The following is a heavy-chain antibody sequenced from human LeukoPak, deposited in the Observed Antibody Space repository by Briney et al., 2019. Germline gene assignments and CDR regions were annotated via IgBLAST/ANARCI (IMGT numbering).Heavy chain of an antibody. J-gene: IGHJ4*02. CDR1: GFSLSNARMG. V-gene: IGHV2-26*01. CDR3: ARNASYYDSSGYPGGVDY. CDR2: IFSNDEK. D-gene: IGHD3-22*01. Sequence: SGPVLVKPTETLTLTCTVSGFSLSNARMGVSWIRQPPGKALEWLAHIFSNDEKSYRTSLKSRLTISKDTSKSQVVLIMTNMDPVDTATYYCARNASYYDSSGYPGGVDYWGQGTLVTVSS.